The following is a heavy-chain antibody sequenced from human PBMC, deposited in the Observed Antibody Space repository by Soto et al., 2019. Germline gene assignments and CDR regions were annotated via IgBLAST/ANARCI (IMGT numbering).Heavy chain of an antibody. CDR1: GGTFSSYA. V-gene: IGHV1-69*12. J-gene: IGHJ5*02. CDR2: IIPIFGTA. Sequence: QVQLVQSGAEVKKPGSSVKVSCKASGGTFSSYAISWVRQAPGQGLEWMGGIIPIFGTANYAQKFQGRVTITADESTSTAYMELSSLRSEDTAVYYCAKEKGGYDCGTSRDWFDPWGQGTLVTVSS. CDR3: AKEKGGYDCGTSRDWFDP. D-gene: IGHD2-21*01.